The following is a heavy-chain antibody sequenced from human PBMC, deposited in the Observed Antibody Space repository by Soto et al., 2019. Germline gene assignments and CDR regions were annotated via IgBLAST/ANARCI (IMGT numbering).Heavy chain of an antibody. Sequence: QLQLQESGPGLVKPSETLSLTCTVSGGSISSSSYYWGWIRQPPGKGLEWIGSIYYSGTTYSTYFHPYRKSRVTMSVAASTNQFSRKLRSVTAADTAVYYCARHGMDYYDSSGYYYSPYYFDYWGQGPLVTVSS. J-gene: IGHJ4*02. CDR2: IYYSGTT. CDR1: GGSISSSSYY. V-gene: IGHV4-39*01. CDR3: ARHGMDYYDSSGYYYSPYYFDY. D-gene: IGHD3-22*01.